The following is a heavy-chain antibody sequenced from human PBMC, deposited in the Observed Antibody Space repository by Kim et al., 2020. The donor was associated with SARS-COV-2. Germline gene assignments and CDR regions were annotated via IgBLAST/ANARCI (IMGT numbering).Heavy chain of an antibody. D-gene: IGHD6-13*01. Sequence: ETLSLTCTVSGGSISSSSYYWGWIRQPPGKGLEWIGSIYYSGSTYYNPSLKSRVTISVDTSKNQFSLKLSSVTAADTAVYYCARSIAAAGTPPYYFDYWGQGTLVTVSS. CDR1: GGSISSSSYY. CDR3: ARSIAAAGTPPYYFDY. CDR2: IYYSGST. V-gene: IGHV4-39*01. J-gene: IGHJ4*02.